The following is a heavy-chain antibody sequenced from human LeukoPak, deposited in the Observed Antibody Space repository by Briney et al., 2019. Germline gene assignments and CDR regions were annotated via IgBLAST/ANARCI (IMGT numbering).Heavy chain of an antibody. CDR1: GFTFDDYG. CDR3: ARDYYDSSGYYYPPPDH. Sequence: GALRLSCAASGFTFDDYGMSWVRQAPGKGLEWVSGINWNGGSTGYADSVKGRFTISRDNAKNSLYLQMNSLRAEDTALYYCARDYYDSSGYYYPPPDHWGQGTLVTVSS. V-gene: IGHV3-20*04. CDR2: INWNGGST. J-gene: IGHJ4*02. D-gene: IGHD3-22*01.